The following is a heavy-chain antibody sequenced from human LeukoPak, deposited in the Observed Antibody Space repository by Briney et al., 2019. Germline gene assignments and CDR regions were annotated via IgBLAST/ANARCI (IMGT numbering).Heavy chain of an antibody. CDR3: AKGDLEGAYCGGDCATVFDY. CDR2: ISYDGSNK. CDR1: GFTFSSYG. V-gene: IGHV3-30*18. J-gene: IGHJ4*02. Sequence: GGSLRLSCAASGFTFSSYGMHWVRQAPGKGLEWVAVISYDGSNKYYADSVKGRFTISRGNSKNTLYLQMNSLRAEDTAVYYCAKGDLEGAYCGGDCATVFDYWGQGTLVTVSS. D-gene: IGHD2-21*02.